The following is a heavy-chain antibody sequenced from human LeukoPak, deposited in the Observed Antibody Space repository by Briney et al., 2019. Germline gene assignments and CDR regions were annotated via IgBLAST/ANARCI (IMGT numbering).Heavy chain of an antibody. CDR1: GGSISSYY. CDR3: ASVIAARPIVDY. D-gene: IGHD6-6*01. CDR2: IYYSGST. J-gene: IGHJ4*02. Sequence: SSETLSLTCTVSGGSISSYYWSWIRQPPGKGLEWIGYIYYSGSTNYNPSLKSRVTISVDTSKNQFSLKLSSVTAADTAVYYCASVIAARPIVDYWGQGTLVTVSS. V-gene: IGHV4-59*12.